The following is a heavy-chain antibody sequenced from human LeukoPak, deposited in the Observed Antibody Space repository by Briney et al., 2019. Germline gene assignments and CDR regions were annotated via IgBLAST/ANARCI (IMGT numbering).Heavy chain of an antibody. CDR2: IKQDGSEK. CDR3: ARYGQQQLVYAFDI. V-gene: IGHV3-7*01. Sequence: HPGGSLRLSCAASGFSFSIYWMSWVRQVPGKGLEWVANIKQDGSEKYYVDSVKGRFTISRDNAKNTLYLQMNSLRAEDTAVYYCARYGQQQLVYAFDIWGQGTMVTVSS. D-gene: IGHD6-13*01. J-gene: IGHJ3*02. CDR1: GFSFSIYW.